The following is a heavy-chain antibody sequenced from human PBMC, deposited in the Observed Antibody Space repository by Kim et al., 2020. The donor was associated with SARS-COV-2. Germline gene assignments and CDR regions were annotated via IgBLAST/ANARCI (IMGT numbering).Heavy chain of an antibody. CDR3: ARDVNRYDILKH. Sequence: ASVKVSCKASGYTFTSYAMHWVRQAPGQRLEWMGWINAGNGNTKYSQKFQGRVTITRDTSASTAYMELSSLRSEDTAVYYCARDVNRYDILKHWGQGTLVTVSS. CDR1: GYTFTSYA. D-gene: IGHD3-9*01. CDR2: INAGNGNT. V-gene: IGHV1-3*01. J-gene: IGHJ1*01.